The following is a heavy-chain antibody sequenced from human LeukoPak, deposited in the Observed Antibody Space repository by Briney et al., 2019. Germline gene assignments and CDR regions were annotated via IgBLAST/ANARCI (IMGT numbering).Heavy chain of an antibody. CDR2: ISGSGGST. CDR3: GRGSGAPDC. J-gene: IGHJ4*02. V-gene: IGHV3-23*01. Sequence: GGSLGLSCIASGFSLSGYAMSWVRQAPGKGLEWVSAISGSGGSTYYADSVKGRFTISRDNTKNSLYLQMNSLGVEDTAVYYCGRGSGAPDCWGQGTLVTVSS. D-gene: IGHD2-21*01. CDR1: GFSLSGYA.